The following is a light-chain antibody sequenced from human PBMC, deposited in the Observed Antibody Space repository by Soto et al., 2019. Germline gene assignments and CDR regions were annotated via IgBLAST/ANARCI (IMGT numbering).Light chain of an antibody. CDR2: TTN. Sequence: QSVLTQPPSASGTPGQRVTISCSGSSSTIGSSNVNWYQQLPGTAPKLLIYTTNQRPSGVPDRFSGSKSGTSASLAISGLQSEHEADYYSAAWDDSLNGRVFGTGTKVTVL. V-gene: IGLV1-44*01. CDR3: AAWDDSLNGRV. J-gene: IGLJ1*01. CDR1: SSTIGSSN.